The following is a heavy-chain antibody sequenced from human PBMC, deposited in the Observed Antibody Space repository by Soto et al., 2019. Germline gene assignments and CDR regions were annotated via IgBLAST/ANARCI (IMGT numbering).Heavy chain of an antibody. V-gene: IGHV4-59*01. CDR3: ARLLYDSSGYSDY. J-gene: IGHJ4*02. D-gene: IGHD3-22*01. Sequence: SETLSLTCTVSGGSISSYYWSWIRQPPGKGLEWIGYIYYSGSTNYNPSLKSRVTISVDTSKNQFSLKLSSVTAADTAVYYCARLLYDSSGYSDYWGQGTLVTVSS. CDR1: GGSISSYY. CDR2: IYYSGST.